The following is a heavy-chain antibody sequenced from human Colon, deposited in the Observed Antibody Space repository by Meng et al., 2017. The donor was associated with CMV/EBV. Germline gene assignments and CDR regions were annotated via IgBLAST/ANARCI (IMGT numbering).Heavy chain of an antibody. J-gene: IGHJ4*03. D-gene: IGHD6-19*01. CDR3: TRDSEPSGNGGWSLVGAYDP. Sequence: YWMHWVRQGPGKGLVWVARINSDGSMTSYADAVKGRFNISRDNTKNTLFLQMNNLRSEDTAMYFCTRDSEPSGNGGWSLVGAYDPWGQGTLVTVSS. CDR1: YW. V-gene: IGHV3-74*01. CDR2: INSDGSMT.